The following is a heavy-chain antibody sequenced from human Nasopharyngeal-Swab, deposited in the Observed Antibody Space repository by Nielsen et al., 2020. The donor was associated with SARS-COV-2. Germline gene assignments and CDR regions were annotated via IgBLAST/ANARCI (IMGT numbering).Heavy chain of an antibody. CDR2: ISSRSSYT. Sequence: GGSLRLSCAASGFTFSSYWMSWIRQAPGKGLEWVSYISSRSSYTNYADSVKGRFTISRDNAKNSLYLQMNSLRAEDTAVYYCARGHRRDGYSSDYWGQGTLVTVSS. CDR1: GFTFSSYW. J-gene: IGHJ4*02. D-gene: IGHD5-24*01. CDR3: ARGHRRDGYSSDY. V-gene: IGHV3-11*06.